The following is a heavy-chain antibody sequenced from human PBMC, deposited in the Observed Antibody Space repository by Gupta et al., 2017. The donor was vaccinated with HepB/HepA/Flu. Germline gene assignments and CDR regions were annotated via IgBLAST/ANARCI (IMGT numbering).Heavy chain of an antibody. D-gene: IGHD2-15*01. V-gene: IGHV3-9*03. Sequence: EVQLVESGGRLVQPGRSLRLSCAASGFTFADNAMHWVRQAPGKGLAWVSSLTWNSGSIGYADSGRGRFTISRDNAKNSLYLQMNSLRAEDMALYYCAKGGGLGGSYYFDYWGQGTLVTGSS. CDR3: AKGGGLGGSYYFDY. CDR2: LTWNSGSI. J-gene: IGHJ4*02. CDR1: GFTFADNA.